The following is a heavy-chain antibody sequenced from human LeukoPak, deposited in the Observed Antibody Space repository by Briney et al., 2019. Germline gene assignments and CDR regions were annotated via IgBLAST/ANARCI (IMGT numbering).Heavy chain of an antibody. CDR1: GFTFSSYS. CDR2: ISSSSSYI. CDR3: ARGEQLLWSGELFGWFDP. V-gene: IGHV3-21*01. Sequence: GGSLRLACAASGFTFSSYSMNWVRQAPGKGLEWVSSISSSSSYIYYADSVKGRFTISRDNAKNSLYLQMNSLRAEDTAVYYCARGEQLLWSGELFGWFDPWGQGTLVTVSS. D-gene: IGHD3-10*01. J-gene: IGHJ5*02.